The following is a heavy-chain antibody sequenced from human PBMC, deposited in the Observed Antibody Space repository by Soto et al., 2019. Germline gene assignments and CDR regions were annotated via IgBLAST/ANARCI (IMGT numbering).Heavy chain of an antibody. CDR3: AREYCSGGSCSAELSNLFDR. D-gene: IGHD2-15*01. Sequence: PSETLSLTCAVSGYSISSGYYWGWIRQPPGKGLEWIGSIYHSGSTYYNPSLKSRVTISVDTSKNQFSLKLSSVTAADTAVYYCAREYCSGGSCSAELSNLFDRWGQGTLGTVSS. V-gene: IGHV4-38-2*01. CDR2: IYHSGST. CDR1: GYSISSGYY. J-gene: IGHJ5*02.